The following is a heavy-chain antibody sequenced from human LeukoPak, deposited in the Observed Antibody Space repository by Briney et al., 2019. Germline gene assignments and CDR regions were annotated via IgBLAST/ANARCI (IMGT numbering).Heavy chain of an antibody. J-gene: IGHJ4*02. Sequence: GGSLRLSCAASGFTFDDYAMHWVRQAPGKGLEWVSGISWNSGSIGYADSVKGRFTISRDNAKNSLYLQMSSLRAEDTAVYYCSKEGYSSSDDYWGQGTLVTVSS. CDR3: SKEGYSSSDDY. V-gene: IGHV3-9*01. D-gene: IGHD6-6*01. CDR1: GFTFDDYA. CDR2: ISWNSGSI.